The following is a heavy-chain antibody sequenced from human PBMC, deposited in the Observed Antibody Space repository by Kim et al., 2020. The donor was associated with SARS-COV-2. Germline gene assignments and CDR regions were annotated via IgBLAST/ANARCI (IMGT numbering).Heavy chain of an antibody. Sequence: GGSLRLSCATSGFTFSNYAMTWVRQAPGKGLEWVSAISDSGSRTYYTDSVKGRFTISRDTSRNTLYLQMNSLRADDTAIYYCAKTPCSSSCYYCDYGGQG. CDR1: GFTFSNYA. J-gene: IGHJ4*02. CDR2: ISDSGSRT. V-gene: IGHV3-23*01. CDR3: AKTPCSSSCYYCDY. D-gene: IGHD2-2*01.